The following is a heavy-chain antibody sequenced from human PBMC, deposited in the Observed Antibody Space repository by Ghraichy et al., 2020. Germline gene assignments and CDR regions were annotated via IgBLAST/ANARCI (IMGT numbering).Heavy chain of an antibody. Sequence: GGSLRLSCAVSGFTFSSYAMNWVRQAPGKGLEWVSSISGSGGSTYYADSVKGRFTISRDNSKNTLYLQMNSLRAEDTAVYYCAKEGGYYLYYFDYWGQGTLVTVSS. D-gene: IGHD2/OR15-2a*01. V-gene: IGHV3-23*01. J-gene: IGHJ4*02. CDR3: AKEGGYYLYYFDY. CDR1: GFTFSSYA. CDR2: ISGSGGST.